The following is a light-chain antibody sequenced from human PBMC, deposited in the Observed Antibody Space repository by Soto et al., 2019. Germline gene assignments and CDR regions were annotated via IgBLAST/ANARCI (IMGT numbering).Light chain of an antibody. V-gene: IGKV1-5*01. Sequence: DIQMTQSPSTLSASVEDRVTVTCRGSQSISNWLAWYQQKPGKAPKLLIYDASSLERGVPSRFSGSGSGTAFTLTISSLQPDDFATYYCQQYNTYSYTFGQGTKLEIK. CDR1: QSISNW. CDR2: DAS. CDR3: QQYNTYSYT. J-gene: IGKJ2*01.